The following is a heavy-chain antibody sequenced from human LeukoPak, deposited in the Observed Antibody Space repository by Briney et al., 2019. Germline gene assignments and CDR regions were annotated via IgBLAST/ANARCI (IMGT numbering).Heavy chain of an antibody. J-gene: IGHJ4*02. Sequence: GGSLRLSCAASGFTFSSYAMHWVRQAPGKGLEWVALISYDGSNKYYADSVKGRFTISRDNSKNTLYLQMHSLRAEDTAVYYCAKMLGYCSSSSCYTEFDYWGQGTLVTVSS. D-gene: IGHD2-2*01. CDR3: AKMLGYCSSSSCYTEFDY. CDR1: GFTFSSYA. CDR2: ISYDGSNK. V-gene: IGHV3-30-3*02.